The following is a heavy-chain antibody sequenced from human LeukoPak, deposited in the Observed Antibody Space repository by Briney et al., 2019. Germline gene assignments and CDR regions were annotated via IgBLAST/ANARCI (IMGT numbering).Heavy chain of an antibody. CDR3: AKKVTTVTTSWFDP. CDR2: IKQDGSEK. J-gene: IGHJ5*02. CDR1: GFTFSSYW. V-gene: IGHV3-7*03. Sequence: GGSLRLSCAASGFTFSSYWMSWVRQAPGKGLEWVANIKQDGSEKYYVDSVKGRFTISRDNAKNSLYLQMNSLRAEDTAVYYCAKKVTTVTTSWFDPWGQGTLVTVSS. D-gene: IGHD4-17*01.